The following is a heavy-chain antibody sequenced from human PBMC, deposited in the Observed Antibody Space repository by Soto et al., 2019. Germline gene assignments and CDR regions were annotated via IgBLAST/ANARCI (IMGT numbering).Heavy chain of an antibody. V-gene: IGHV4-59*01. Sequence: SETLSLTCTVSEGSIRGYYWSWIRQPPGKGLEWIGYFHYTGISNYNSSLKSRVTMSLDTSKNQFSLKLSSLSAADTAIYYCARGASNWQYFDYWGQGALVTV. CDR2: FHYTGIS. CDR1: EGSIRGYY. CDR3: ARGASNWQYFDY. J-gene: IGHJ4*02. D-gene: IGHD4-4*01.